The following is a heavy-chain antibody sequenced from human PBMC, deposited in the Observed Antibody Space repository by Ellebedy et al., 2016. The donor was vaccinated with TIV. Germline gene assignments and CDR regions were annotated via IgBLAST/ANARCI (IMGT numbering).Heavy chain of an antibody. J-gene: IGHJ6*02. D-gene: IGHD2-15*01. V-gene: IGHV1-46*01. CDR2: INPSGGST. CDR1: GYTFTSYY. Sequence: ASVKVSCXASGYTFTSYYMHWVRQAPGQGLEWMGIINPSGGSTSYAQKFQGRVTITADESTSTAYMELSSLRSEDTAVYYCARACSGGSCYLGYYGMDVWGQGTTVTVSS. CDR3: ARACSGGSCYLGYYGMDV.